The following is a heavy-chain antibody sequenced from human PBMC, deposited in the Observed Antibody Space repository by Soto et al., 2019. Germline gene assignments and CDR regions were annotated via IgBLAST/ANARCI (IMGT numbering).Heavy chain of an antibody. V-gene: IGHV3-73*01. J-gene: IGHJ4*02. CDR3: TTNLGYYDILTGSIY. CDR1: GFTFSGSA. CDR2: IRSKANSYAT. D-gene: IGHD3-9*01. Sequence: PGGSLRLSCAASGFTFSGSAMHWVRQASGKGLEWVGRIRSKANSYATAYAASVKGRFTISRDDSKNTAYLQTNSLKTEDTAVYYCTTNLGYYDILTGSIYWGQGTLVTVSS.